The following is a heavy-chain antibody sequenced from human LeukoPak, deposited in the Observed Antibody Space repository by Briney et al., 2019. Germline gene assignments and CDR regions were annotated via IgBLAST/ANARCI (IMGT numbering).Heavy chain of an antibody. CDR3: ASRYSIYFDY. CDR1: GGSISSSSYY. CDR2: IYYSGST. V-gene: IGHV4-39*01. D-gene: IGHD4-11*01. J-gene: IGHJ4*02. Sequence: SETLSLTCTVSGGSISSSSYYWGWVRQPPGKGLDWIGSIYYSGSTYYNPSLKSRVTISVDTSKSQFSLKLSSVTAADTAVYYCASRYSIYFDYWGQGTLVTVSS.